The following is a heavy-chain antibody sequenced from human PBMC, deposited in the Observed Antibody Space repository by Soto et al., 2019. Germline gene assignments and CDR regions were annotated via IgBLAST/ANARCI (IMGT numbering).Heavy chain of an antibody. CDR1: GYTFIDYY. Sequence: GASVKVSCKASGYTFIDYYLHWVRQAPGQGLEWMGWINPNSGGTNYAQKFQGWVTMTRDTSISTVYMEVSRLKSDDTAVYYCARDSGSYDFAYWGQGTLVTVSS. J-gene: IGHJ4*02. CDR3: ARDSGSYDFAY. V-gene: IGHV1-2*04. D-gene: IGHD1-26*01. CDR2: INPNSGGT.